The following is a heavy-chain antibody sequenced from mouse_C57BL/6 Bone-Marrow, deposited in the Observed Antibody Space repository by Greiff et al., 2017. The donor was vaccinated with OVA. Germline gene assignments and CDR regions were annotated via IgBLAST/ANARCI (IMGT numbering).Heavy chain of an antibody. CDR3: ARGNSYAMDY. CDR2: INPGSGGT. CDR1: GYAFTNYL. D-gene: IGHD2-1*01. J-gene: IGHJ4*01. V-gene: IGHV1-54*01. Sequence: VKLQESGAELVRPGTSVKVSCKASGYAFTNYLIEWVKQRPGQGLEWIGVINPGSGGTNYNEKFKGKATLTAAKSSSTAYMQLSSLTSEDSAVYFCARGNSYAMDYWGQGTSVTVSS.